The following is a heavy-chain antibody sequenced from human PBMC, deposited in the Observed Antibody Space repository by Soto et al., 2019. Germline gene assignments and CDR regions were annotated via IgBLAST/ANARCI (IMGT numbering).Heavy chain of an antibody. Sequence: SETLSLTCAVYGGTFSGYYWSWIRQPPGKGLERIGEINHSGSTNYNPPLKSRVTISVDTSKNQFSLKLSSVTAADTAVYYCARGGLSYYYYYYGMGVWGQGTTVTVSS. CDR1: GGTFSGYY. CDR3: ARGGLSYYYYYYGMGV. CDR2: INHSGST. V-gene: IGHV4-34*01. J-gene: IGHJ6*02.